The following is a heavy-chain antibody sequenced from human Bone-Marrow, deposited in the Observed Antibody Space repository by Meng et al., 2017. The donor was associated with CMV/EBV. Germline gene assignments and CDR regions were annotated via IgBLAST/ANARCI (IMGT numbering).Heavy chain of an antibody. CDR1: GFTFSSYA. V-gene: IGHV3-23*01. CDR2: ISGSGGST. J-gene: IGHJ4*02. D-gene: IGHD3-22*01. Sequence: EVQLLESGGGLVQPGGSLILSCEASGFTFSSYAMSWVRQAPGKGLEWVSAISGSGGSTYYADSVKGRFTISRDNSKNTLYLQMNSLRAEDTAVYYCARTREVVVITPRGCFDYWGQGTLVTVSS. CDR3: ARTREVVVITPRGCFDY.